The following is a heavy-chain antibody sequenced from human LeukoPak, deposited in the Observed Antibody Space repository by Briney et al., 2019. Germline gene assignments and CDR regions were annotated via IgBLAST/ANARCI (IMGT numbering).Heavy chain of an antibody. J-gene: IGHJ4*02. D-gene: IGHD6-19*01. CDR1: GYSISNGYY. Sequence: SETLSLTCTVSGYSISNGYYGDWIRQPPGGGVEWIGNIYRSGSTSYNPPLKSRVTISVDTSKNQCSLKVNSVTAADTAVYYCARRHSSGWFYYWGQGTLVTVSS. CDR3: ARRHSSGWFYY. CDR2: IYRSGST. V-gene: IGHV4-38-2*02.